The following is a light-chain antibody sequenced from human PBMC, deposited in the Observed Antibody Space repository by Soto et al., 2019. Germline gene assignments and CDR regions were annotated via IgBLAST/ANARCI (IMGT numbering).Light chain of an antibody. CDR3: HKYNSAPRT. CDR1: QGISNS. V-gene: IGKV1-27*01. CDR2: AAS. J-gene: IGKJ3*01. Sequence: DIQMTQSPSSLSASVGDRVTITCRASQGISNSLAWYQQRPGKAPKLLIYAASTLHSGVPSRFSGGGSGTDFTLTVSSLQPEDVATYYCHKYNSAPRTFGPGTKVYIK.